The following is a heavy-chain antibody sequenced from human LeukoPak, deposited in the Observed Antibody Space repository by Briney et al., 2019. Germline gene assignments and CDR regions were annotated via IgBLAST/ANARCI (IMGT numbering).Heavy chain of an antibody. V-gene: IGHV4-38-2*02. CDR1: NYSISSGYY. J-gene: IGHJ4*02. Sequence: SETLSLTCTVSNYSISSGYYWGWIRQPPGKGLEWIGSIYHSGSTYYNPSLKSRLTISVDTSKNQFSLNLNSVTAADTAVYYCARDPYDFWSGYSYFDYWGQGTLVAVSP. CDR3: ARDPYDFWSGYSYFDY. CDR2: IYHSGST. D-gene: IGHD3-3*01.